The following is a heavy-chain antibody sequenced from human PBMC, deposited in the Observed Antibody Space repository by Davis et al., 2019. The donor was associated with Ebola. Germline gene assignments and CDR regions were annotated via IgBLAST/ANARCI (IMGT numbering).Heavy chain of an antibody. CDR2: IYYSGST. J-gene: IGHJ6*04. V-gene: IGHV4-59*01. Sequence: MPSETLSLTCTVSGGSISSYYWSWIRQPPGKGLEWIGYIYYSGSTNYNPSLKSRVTISEDTSKNQFSLKLSSVTAADTAVYYCARAIPGDGMDVWGKGTTVTVSS. D-gene: IGHD2-2*02. CDR3: ARAIPGDGMDV. CDR1: GGSISSYY.